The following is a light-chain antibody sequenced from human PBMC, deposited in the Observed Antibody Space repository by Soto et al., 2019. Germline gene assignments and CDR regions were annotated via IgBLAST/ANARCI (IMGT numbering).Light chain of an antibody. Sequence: EFVLTQSPGTLSLSPGEIATLSCMASQSASRYLAWYQQKPGQAPRLLIYDASNRATGIPARFSGSGSGTDFTLTISSLEPEDFAVYYCQQRSNWPPITFGQGTRLEIK. CDR2: DAS. J-gene: IGKJ5*01. CDR1: QSASRY. V-gene: IGKV3-11*01. CDR3: QQRSNWPPIT.